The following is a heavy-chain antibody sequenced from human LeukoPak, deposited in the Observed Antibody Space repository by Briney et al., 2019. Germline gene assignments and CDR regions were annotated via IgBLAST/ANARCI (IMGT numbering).Heavy chain of an antibody. J-gene: IGHJ6*03. V-gene: IGHV3-43D*03. CDR3: AKDAGYSYYYYYMDV. Sequence: GGSLRLSCAASGFTFDDYAMHWVRQAPGKGLEWVSPISWDGGSTYYADSVKGRFTISRDNSKNSLYLQMNSLRAEDTALYYCAKDAGYSYYYYYMDVWGKGTTVTVSS. D-gene: IGHD5-18*01. CDR1: GFTFDDYA. CDR2: ISWDGGST.